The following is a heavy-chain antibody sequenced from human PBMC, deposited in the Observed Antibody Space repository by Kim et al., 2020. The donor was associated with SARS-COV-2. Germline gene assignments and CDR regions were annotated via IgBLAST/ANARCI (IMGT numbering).Heavy chain of an antibody. CDR3: AKDDGGWIQLWLLRY. J-gene: IGHJ4*02. Sequence: ADSVQGQYTISRENPKNTLYLQMNSMRAEDTGVYYCAKDDGGWIQLWLLRYWGQGTLVTVSS. V-gene: IGHV3-23*01. D-gene: IGHD5-18*01.